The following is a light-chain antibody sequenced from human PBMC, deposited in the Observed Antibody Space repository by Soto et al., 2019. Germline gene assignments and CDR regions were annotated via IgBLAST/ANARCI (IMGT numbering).Light chain of an antibody. CDR2: EVT. J-gene: IGLJ1*01. CDR3: CSYVCTSRYV. Sequence: QSVLTQPPSVSGSPGQSVTISCTGTSSDVGKYDRVSWYQQSPGTAPKLIIYEVTTRPSGVPARFSGSKSGNTASLTISGLKAEDEADYYCCSYVCTSRYVFGAGTQVTVL. CDR1: SSDVGKYDR. V-gene: IGLV2-18*02.